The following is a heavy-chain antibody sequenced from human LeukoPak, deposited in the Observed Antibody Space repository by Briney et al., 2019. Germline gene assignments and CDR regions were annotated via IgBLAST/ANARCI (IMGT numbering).Heavy chain of an antibody. CDR2: ISGSGGST. CDR3: AKVQRVSSWNNNWFDP. V-gene: IGHV3-23*01. J-gene: IGHJ5*02. Sequence: GGSLRLSCAASGFTFSSYAMSWVRQAPGKGLEWVSAISGSGGSTYYADSVKGRFTISRDNSKNTLYLQMNSLRVEDTAVYYCAKVQRVSSWNNNWFDPWGQGTLVTVSS. CDR1: GFTFSSYA. D-gene: IGHD6-13*01.